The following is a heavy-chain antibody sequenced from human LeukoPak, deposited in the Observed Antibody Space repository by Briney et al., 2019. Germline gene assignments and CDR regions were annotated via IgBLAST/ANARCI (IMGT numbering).Heavy chain of an antibody. Sequence: GGSLRLSCATSGFNFNTKWMTWVRQAPGKGLEWVANINQDGSEKYHGDSVKGRLIISRDNAKRSLFLEMSSLRAEDTAVYYCADPPSDFWGQGTLVAVSS. CDR3: ADPPSDF. J-gene: IGHJ4*02. CDR1: GFNFNTKW. V-gene: IGHV3-7*01. CDR2: INQDGSEK.